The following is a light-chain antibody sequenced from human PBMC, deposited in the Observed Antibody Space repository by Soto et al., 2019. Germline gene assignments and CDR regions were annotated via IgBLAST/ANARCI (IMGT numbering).Light chain of an antibody. V-gene: IGLV2-14*01. J-gene: IGLJ3*02. CDR1: SSDVGGYNF. CDR3: SSYTTSSTLV. CDR2: EVS. Sequence: QSVLTQPASVSGSPGQSITISCTGTSSDVGGYNFVSWYQQHPDKAPKLMIYEVSNRPSGISNRFSGSKSGNTSSLAISGLQAEDEADYYCSSYTTSSTLVFGGATKLTVL.